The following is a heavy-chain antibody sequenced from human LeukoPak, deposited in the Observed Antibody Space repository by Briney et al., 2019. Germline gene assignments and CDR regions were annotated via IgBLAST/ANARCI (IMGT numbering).Heavy chain of an antibody. Sequence: GGSLRLSCAASGFTCSSYAMSWVRQAPGKGLVWVSGISGSDGSTYYADSVKGRFTISRDNSKNRLYLLMNSLRAEDTALYYCAKSLGSSSWYFYYGMDVWGQGTTVTVSS. CDR3: AKSLGSSSWYFYYGMDV. CDR2: ISGSDGST. CDR1: GFTCSSYA. D-gene: IGHD6-6*01. J-gene: IGHJ6*02. V-gene: IGHV3-23*01.